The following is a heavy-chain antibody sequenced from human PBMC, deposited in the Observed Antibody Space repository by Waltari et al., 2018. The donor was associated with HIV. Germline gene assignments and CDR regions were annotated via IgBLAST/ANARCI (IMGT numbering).Heavy chain of an antibody. D-gene: IGHD3-10*01. J-gene: IGHJ4*02. CDR3: ARDYGSGSYYNY. CDR2: INWNGGST. CDR1: GFNFDDSG. V-gene: IGHV3-20*04. Sequence: EVQLVESGGGVVRHGGSLRLSCVASGFNFDDSGMSWVRQAPGKGLDWVSGINWNGGSTGYADSVKGRFSISRDNAKNSLYLQMNSLRAEDTALYYCARDYGSGSYYNYWGQGTLVTVSS.